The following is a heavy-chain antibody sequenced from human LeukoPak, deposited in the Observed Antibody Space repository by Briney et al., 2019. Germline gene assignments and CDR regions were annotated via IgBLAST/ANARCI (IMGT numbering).Heavy chain of an antibody. J-gene: IGHJ4*02. D-gene: IGHD5-18*01. V-gene: IGHV4-30-4*08. Sequence: TSQALSLTCTVSGGSISSGDCYWSWIRQPPGKGLEWIGYIYYSGSTYYNPSLKSRVTISVDTSKNQFSLKLSSVTAADTAVYYCATGDTAMVTRYYWVQGTLVTVSS. CDR1: GGSISSGDCY. CDR2: IYYSGST. CDR3: ATGDTAMVTRYY.